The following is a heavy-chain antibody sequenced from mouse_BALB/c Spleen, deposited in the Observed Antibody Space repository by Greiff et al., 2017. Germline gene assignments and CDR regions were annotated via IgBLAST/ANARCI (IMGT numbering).Heavy chain of an antibody. CDR3: ARSYYRGYYAMDY. Sequence: VQLQESGPELVKPGASVKISCKASGYAFSSSWMNWVKQRPGQGLEWIGRIYPGDRDTNYNGKFKGKATLTADKSSSTAYMQLSSLTSVDSAVYFCARSYYRGYYAMDYWGQGTSVTVSS. CDR2: IYPGDRDT. V-gene: IGHV1-82*01. CDR1: GYAFSSSW. J-gene: IGHJ4*01. D-gene: IGHD2-12*01.